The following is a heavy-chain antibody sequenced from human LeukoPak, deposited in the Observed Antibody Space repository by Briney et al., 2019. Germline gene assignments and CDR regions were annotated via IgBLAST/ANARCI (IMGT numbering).Heavy chain of an antibody. D-gene: IGHD3-10*01. CDR2: IYTSGST. Sequence: SETLSLTCTVSGGSINSGSYYWSWIRQPAGKGLEWIGRIYTSGSTNYNPSLKSRVTMSVDTSKNQFSLKLSSVTAADTAVYYCARDKSRTYGSADAFDIWGQGTMVTVSS. CDR1: GGSINSGSYY. V-gene: IGHV4-61*02. CDR3: ARDKSRTYGSADAFDI. J-gene: IGHJ3*02.